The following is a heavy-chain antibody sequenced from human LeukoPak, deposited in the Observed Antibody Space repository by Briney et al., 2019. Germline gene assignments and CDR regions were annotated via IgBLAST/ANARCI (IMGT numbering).Heavy chain of an antibody. Sequence: PGGSLRLSCAASGFTFSYAWMSWVRQAPGKGLEWVASISSGAGSIYYADSVKGRFTISRDNAKNSLFLQMNSLRAEDTAVYYCTRPGRSVTQGYWGQGTMVTVSP. CDR3: TRPGRSVTQGY. V-gene: IGHV3-11*04. CDR2: ISSGAGSI. J-gene: IGHJ4*02. D-gene: IGHD3-10*01. CDR1: GFTFSYAW.